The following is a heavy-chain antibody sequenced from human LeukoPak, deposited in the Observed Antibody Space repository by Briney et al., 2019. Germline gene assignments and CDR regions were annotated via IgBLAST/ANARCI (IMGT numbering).Heavy chain of an antibody. Sequence: GGSLRLSCAASGFTFSSYGMNWVRQARGKGLEWVGNMKQDGSEKHYVDSVKGRFTVSRDNAKNSLYLQMNSLRVEDTAVYYCTRRLDSGWYGHDYWGQGTLVTVSS. CDR2: MKQDGSEK. CDR1: GFTFSSYG. D-gene: IGHD6-19*01. V-gene: IGHV3-7*01. J-gene: IGHJ4*02. CDR3: TRRLDSGWYGHDY.